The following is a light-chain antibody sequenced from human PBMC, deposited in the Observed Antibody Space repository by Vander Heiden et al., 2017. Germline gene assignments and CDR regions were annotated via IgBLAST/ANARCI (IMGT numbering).Light chain of an antibody. J-gene: IGKJ1*01. CDR3: QQSHSIPWT. CDR1: QTISTY. CDR2: GAS. Sequence: DIKMTQSPTSLSASVGDRVTLSCRASQTISTYLNWYQRKPGKAPKLLIYGASTLHTGVPSRFSGSGSGTDFTLTINTLQPEDFATYYCQQSHSIPWTFGLGTKVEIK. V-gene: IGKV1-39*01.